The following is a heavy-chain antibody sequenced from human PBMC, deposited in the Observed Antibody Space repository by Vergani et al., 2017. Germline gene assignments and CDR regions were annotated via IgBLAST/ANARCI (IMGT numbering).Heavy chain of an antibody. CDR3: ARWGVAVAGTYYYGMDV. V-gene: IGHV3-30-3*01. CDR1: GFTFSSAT. CDR2: ISYDGSKQ. Sequence: LVESGGGVVKPGTSLRLLCVAPGFTFSSATMHWVRQTPGRGLDWVAVISYDGSKQYYADSVKGRFTISRDNAKNSLYLQMNSLRAEDTAVYYCARWGVAVAGTYYYGMDVWGQGTTVTVSS. J-gene: IGHJ6*02. D-gene: IGHD6-19*01.